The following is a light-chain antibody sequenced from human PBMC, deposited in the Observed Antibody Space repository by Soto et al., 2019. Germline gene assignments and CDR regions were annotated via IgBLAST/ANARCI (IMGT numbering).Light chain of an antibody. V-gene: IGLV1-40*01. CDR2: AST. J-gene: IGLJ2*01. Sequence: QSVLTQPPSVSGAPGQRVTISCSGNSSNIGAGFDVHWYQQLPGAAPKLLIYASTNRPSGVPDRFSGSKSDTSASLAITGLQIDDEADYYCSSFGNGNLVIFGGGTKLTVL. CDR1: SSNIGAGFD. CDR3: SSFGNGNLVI.